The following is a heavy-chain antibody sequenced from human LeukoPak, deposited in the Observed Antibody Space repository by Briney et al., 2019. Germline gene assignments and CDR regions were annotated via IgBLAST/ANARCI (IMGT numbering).Heavy chain of an antibody. V-gene: IGHV3-23*01. D-gene: IGHD3-22*01. CDR1: GFTFSSYA. Sequence: GGSLRLSCAASGFTFSSYAMSWVRQAPGKGLEWVSAISGSGGSTYYADSVKGRFTISRDNSKNTLYLQMNSLRAEDTAVYYCAKDFSPSFDSSGYYYLGYYFDYWGQGTLVTVSS. CDR3: AKDFSPSFDSSGYYYLGYYFDY. J-gene: IGHJ4*02. CDR2: ISGSGGST.